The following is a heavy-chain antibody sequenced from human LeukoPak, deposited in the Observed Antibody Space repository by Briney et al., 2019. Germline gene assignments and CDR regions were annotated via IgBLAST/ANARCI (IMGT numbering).Heavy chain of an antibody. CDR3: ARDRGDSCGYPIYYFDY. Sequence: PGGSLRLSCAASGFTFSSYGMHWVRQAPGKGLEWVAVIWYDGSNKYYADSVKGRFTISRDNSKNTLYLQMNSLRAEDTAVYYCARDRGDSCGYPIYYFDYWGQGTLVTVSS. CDR1: GFTFSSYG. V-gene: IGHV3-33*01. D-gene: IGHD3-22*01. J-gene: IGHJ4*02. CDR2: IWYDGSNK.